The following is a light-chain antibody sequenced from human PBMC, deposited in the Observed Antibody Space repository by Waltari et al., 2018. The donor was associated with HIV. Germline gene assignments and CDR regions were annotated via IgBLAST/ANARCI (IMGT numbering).Light chain of an antibody. J-gene: IGLJ1*01. V-gene: IGLV3-21*04. Sequence: SYVLAQPPSVSVAPGQTARITCGGNNVGRKSVHRYQQKPGQAPVVVIYYDSDRPSGIPERFSGSNTGNTATLTISRVEAGDEADYYCQVWDSSSDAYVFGTGTKVTVL. CDR3: QVWDSSSDAYV. CDR1: NVGRKS. CDR2: YDS.